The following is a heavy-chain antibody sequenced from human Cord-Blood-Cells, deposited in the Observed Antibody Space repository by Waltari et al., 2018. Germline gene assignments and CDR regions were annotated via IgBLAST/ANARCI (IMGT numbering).Heavy chain of an antibody. CDR2: ISSSSSYI. D-gene: IGHD1-26*01. J-gene: IGHJ5*02. CDR1: GFTFSSSS. Sequence: EVQLVESGGGLVKPGGSLRLSCAASGFTFSSSSMHWGRQAPGKGLAWVSSISSSSSYIYYADSVKGRFTISRDNAKNSLYLQMNSLRAEDTAVYYCARDGTPGEWELLKWFDPWGQGTLVTVSS. V-gene: IGHV3-21*01. CDR3: ARDGTPGEWELLKWFDP.